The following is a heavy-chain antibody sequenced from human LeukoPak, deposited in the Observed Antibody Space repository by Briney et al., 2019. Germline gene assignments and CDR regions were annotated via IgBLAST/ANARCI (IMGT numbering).Heavy chain of an antibody. J-gene: IGHJ6*03. V-gene: IGHV3-23*01. CDR1: GVTFSSYA. Sequence: GGSLRLSCAASGVTFSSYAMSWVGQAPGKGLEWVSAISGSGGSTYYADSVKGRFTISRDNSKNTLYLQRNSLRAEDTAVYYCAKVSGYDQKYYYYYMDVWGKGTTVTVSS. CDR3: AKVSGYDQKYYYYYMDV. D-gene: IGHD5-12*01. CDR2: ISGSGGST.